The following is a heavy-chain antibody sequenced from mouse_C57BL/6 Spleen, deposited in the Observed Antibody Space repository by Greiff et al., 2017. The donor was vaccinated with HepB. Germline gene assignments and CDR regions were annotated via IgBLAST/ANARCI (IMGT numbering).Heavy chain of an antibody. CDR1: GYTFTSYW. CDR3: AREGVYYSNYDWYFDV. V-gene: IGHV1-52*01. D-gene: IGHD2-5*01. Sequence: QVHVKQPGAELVRPGSSVKLSCKASGYTFTSYWMHWVKQRPIQGLEWIGNIDPSDSETHYNQKFKDKATLTLDKSSRTAYMQLRSLTSADSAVYSCAREGVYYSNYDWYFDVWGTGTTVTVSS. J-gene: IGHJ1*03. CDR2: IDPSDSET.